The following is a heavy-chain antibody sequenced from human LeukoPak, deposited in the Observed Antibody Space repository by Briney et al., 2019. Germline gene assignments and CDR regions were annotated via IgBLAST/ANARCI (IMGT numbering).Heavy chain of an antibody. CDR3: ARPRAVGATRAFDI. CDR2: ISAFNGNT. CDR1: GYTFTGYY. Sequence: ASVKVSGKASGYTFTGYYMHWVRQAPGQGLEWMGWISAFNGNTNYAQKLQGRVTMTTDTSTSTAYMELRSLRSDDTAVYYCARPRAVGATRAFDIWGQGTMVTVPS. V-gene: IGHV1-18*04. J-gene: IGHJ3*02. D-gene: IGHD1-26*01.